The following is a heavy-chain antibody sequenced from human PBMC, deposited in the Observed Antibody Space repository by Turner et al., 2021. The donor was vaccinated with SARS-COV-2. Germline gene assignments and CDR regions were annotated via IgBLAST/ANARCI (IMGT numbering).Heavy chain of an antibody. D-gene: IGHD3-22*01. CDR1: RFTFSSYS. CDR2: ITNSDT. J-gene: IGHJ4*02. Sequence: EVQLVESGGGLVKPGGSLRLTCAASRFTFSSYSRNGVRQAPVKVLEWFSSITNSDTYYADSVKGLFTISRDNAKNSLYLQMNSLRAEDTAVYYCVRDKDSSDYYYWGQGTLVTVSS. V-gene: IGHV3-21*01. CDR3: VRDKDSSDYYY.